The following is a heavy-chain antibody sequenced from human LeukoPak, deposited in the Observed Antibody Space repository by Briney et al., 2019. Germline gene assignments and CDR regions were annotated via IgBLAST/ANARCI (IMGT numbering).Heavy chain of an antibody. J-gene: IGHJ4*02. CDR3: ARRLGGWVGATDY. V-gene: IGHV4-59*12. D-gene: IGHD1-26*01. CDR1: GGSISSYY. Sequence: SETLSLTCTVSGGSISSYYWSWIRQPPGKGLEWIGYIYDSGSTNYNPSLKSRVTISVDTSKNQFSLKLSSVTAADTAVYYCARRLGGWVGATDYWGQGTLVTVSS. CDR2: IYDSGST.